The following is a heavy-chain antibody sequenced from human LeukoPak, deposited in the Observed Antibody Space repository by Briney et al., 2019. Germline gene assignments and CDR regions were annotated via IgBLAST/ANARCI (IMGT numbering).Heavy chain of an antibody. J-gene: IGHJ6*02. CDR2: ISSSSSYI. V-gene: IGHV3-21*01. CDR3: ASLEARGYQPNYGMDV. D-gene: IGHD5-18*01. Sequence: GGSLRLSCAASGFTFSSYSMNWVRQAPGQGLEWVSSISSSSSYIYYADSVKGRFTISRDNAKNSLYLQMNSLRAEDTAVYYCASLEARGYQPNYGMDVWGQGTTVTVSS. CDR1: GFTFSSYS.